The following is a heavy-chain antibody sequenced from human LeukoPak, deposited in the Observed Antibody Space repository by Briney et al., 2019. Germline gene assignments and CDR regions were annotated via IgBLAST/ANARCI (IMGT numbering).Heavy chain of an antibody. CDR3: ARVGLSRGTHDY. V-gene: IGHV1-18*01. D-gene: IGHD1/OR15-1a*01. CDR1: GYTFTSYG. Sequence: ASVRVSCKASGYTFTSYGISWVRQAPGQGLEWMGWISAYNGNTNYAQKLQGRVTMTTDTSTSTAYMEPRSLRSDDTAVYYCARVGLSRGTHDYWGQGTLVTVSS. J-gene: IGHJ4*02. CDR2: ISAYNGNT.